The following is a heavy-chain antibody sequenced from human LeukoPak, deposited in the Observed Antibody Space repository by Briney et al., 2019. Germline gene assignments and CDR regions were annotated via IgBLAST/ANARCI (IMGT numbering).Heavy chain of an antibody. J-gene: IGHJ4*02. CDR1: GGSFSGYY. D-gene: IGHD5-18*01. CDR3: ARHTRGYSYSYGGYYFDY. V-gene: IGHV4-34*01. CDR2: INHSGST. Sequence: SGTLSLTCAVYGGSFSGYYWSWIRQPPGKGLEWIGEINHSGSTNYNPSLKSRVTISVDTSKNQFSLKLSSVTAADTAVYYCARHTRGYSYSYGGYYFDYWGQGTLVTVSS.